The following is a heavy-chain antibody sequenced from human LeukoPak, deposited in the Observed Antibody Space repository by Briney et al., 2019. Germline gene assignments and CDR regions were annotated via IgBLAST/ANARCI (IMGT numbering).Heavy chain of an antibody. CDR1: GYTFSNFD. Sequence: ASVKVSCKASGYTFSNFDVNWVRQAPGQGLEWMAWMNPGSGDTGYEGKFQARLTMSSNTSITTASMGLSSLTSEDTAVYYCARSRRGYYIDVWGKGTTVIVSS. J-gene: IGHJ6*03. V-gene: IGHV1-8*02. CDR2: MNPGSGDT. CDR3: ARSRRGYYIDV.